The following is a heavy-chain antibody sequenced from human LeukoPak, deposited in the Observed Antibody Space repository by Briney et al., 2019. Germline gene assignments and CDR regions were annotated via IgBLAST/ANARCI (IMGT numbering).Heavy chain of an antibody. J-gene: IGHJ6*02. D-gene: IGHD3-10*01. V-gene: IGHV3-53*04. CDR3: ARDWPYGDYRYGMDV. Sequence: PGGSLRLSCAVSGFTVSSNYISWVRQAPGKGLEWVSVIYSGGTTFYADSAKGRFTISRHSSNNTLFLQMNSLRAEDTAVYYCARDWPYGDYRYGMDVWGQGTTVTVSS. CDR2: IYSGGTT. CDR1: GFTVSSNY.